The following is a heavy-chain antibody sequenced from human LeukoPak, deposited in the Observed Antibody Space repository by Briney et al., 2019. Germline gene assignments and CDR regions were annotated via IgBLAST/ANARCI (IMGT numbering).Heavy chain of an antibody. D-gene: IGHD2-2*02. V-gene: IGHV3-30*02. CDR3: AKGLSSCSSTSCYTRGFDY. J-gene: IGHJ4*02. Sequence: GGSLRLSCAASGFTFSSYDMNWVRQAPGKGLEWVAFIRYDGSRKSYADSVKGRFTISRDNSKNTLYLQMDSLRAEDTAVYYCAKGLSSCSSTSCYTRGFDYWGQGTLVTVSS. CDR1: GFTFSSYD. CDR2: IRYDGSRK.